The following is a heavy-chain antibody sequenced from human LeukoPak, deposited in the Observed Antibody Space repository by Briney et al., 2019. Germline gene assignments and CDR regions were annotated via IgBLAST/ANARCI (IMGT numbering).Heavy chain of an antibody. J-gene: IGHJ3*01. CDR3: AKDLLGWSSPR. V-gene: IGHV4-4*07. CDR2: VYTGGST. Sequence: PSETLSLTCTVSGGSISGYYWTWIRQPAGKGLEWIGRVYTGGSTTYNPSLKSRVTISVDTSKNQFSLKVISVTAADTAVYYCAKDLLGWSSPRWGQGTMVTVSS. CDR1: GGSISGYY. D-gene: IGHD3-3*01.